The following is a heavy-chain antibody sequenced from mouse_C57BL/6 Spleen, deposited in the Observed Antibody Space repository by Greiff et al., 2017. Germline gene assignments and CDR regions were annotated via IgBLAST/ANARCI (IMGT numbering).Heavy chain of an antibody. CDR2: ISSGSSTI. V-gene: IGHV5-17*01. CDR3: ARSNYALYYAMDY. CDR1: GFTFSDYG. D-gene: IGHD2-5*01. J-gene: IGHJ4*01. Sequence: EVQRVESGGGLVKPGGSLKLSCAASGFTFSDYGMHWVRQAPEKGLEWVAYISSGSSTIYYADTVKGRFTISRDNAKNTLFLQMTSLRSEDTAMYYCARSNYALYYAMDYWGQGTSVTVSS.